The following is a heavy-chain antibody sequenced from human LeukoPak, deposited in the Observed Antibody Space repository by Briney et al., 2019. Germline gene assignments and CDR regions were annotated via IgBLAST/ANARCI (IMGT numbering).Heavy chain of an antibody. D-gene: IGHD1-14*01. J-gene: IGHJ6*03. CDR2: INHSGST. Sequence: SETLSLTCAVYGGSFSGYYWSWIRQPPGKGLEWIGEINHSGSTNYNPSLKSRVTISVDTSKNQFSLKLSSVTAAGTAVYYCARDEHRYYYMDVWGKGTTVTVSS. CDR3: ARDEHRYYYMDV. CDR1: GGSFSGYY. V-gene: IGHV4-34*01.